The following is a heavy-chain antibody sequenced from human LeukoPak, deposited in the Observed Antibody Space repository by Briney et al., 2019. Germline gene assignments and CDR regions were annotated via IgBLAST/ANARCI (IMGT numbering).Heavy chain of an antibody. V-gene: IGHV3-30-3*01. D-gene: IGHD7-27*01. CDR1: GFTFSSYA. CDR2: ISYDGSNK. Sequence: GGSLRLSCAASGFTFSSYAMHWVRQAPGKGREWVAVISYDGSNKYYADSVKGRFTISRDNSKNTLYLQMNSLRAEDTAVYYCARDELTGGDYFDYWGQGTLVTVSS. CDR3: ARDELTGGDYFDY. J-gene: IGHJ4*02.